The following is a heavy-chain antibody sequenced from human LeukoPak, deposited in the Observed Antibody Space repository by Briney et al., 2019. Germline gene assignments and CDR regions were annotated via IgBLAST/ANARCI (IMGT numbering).Heavy chain of an antibody. CDR1: GGSISSYY. D-gene: IGHD3-10*01. CDR2: IYYSGST. Sequence: SETLSLTCTVSGGSISSYYWSWIRQPPGKGLEWIGYIYYSGSTNYNPSLKSRVTISVDTSKNQFSLKLSSVTAADTAVYYCARVTFGLDVYYFDYWGQGTLVTVSS. J-gene: IGHJ4*02. CDR3: ARVTFGLDVYYFDY. V-gene: IGHV4-59*01.